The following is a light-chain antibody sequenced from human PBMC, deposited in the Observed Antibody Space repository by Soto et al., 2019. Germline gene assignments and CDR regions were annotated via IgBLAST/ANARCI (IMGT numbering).Light chain of an antibody. Sequence: EIEMTQSPATLSLSPGERATLYCWASQSVSSNLAWYQQKPGQAPRLLIYGASTRVTGVPARFSGSGSGTEFILIISSLQSEDFAVYYCQHYNNWPPWTFGQATKVVIK. V-gene: IGKV3-15*01. CDR1: QSVSSN. CDR3: QHYNNWPPWT. J-gene: IGKJ1*01. CDR2: GAS.